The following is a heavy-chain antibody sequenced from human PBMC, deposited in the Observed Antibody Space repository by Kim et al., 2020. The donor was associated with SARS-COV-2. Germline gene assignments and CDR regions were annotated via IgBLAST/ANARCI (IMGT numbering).Heavy chain of an antibody. J-gene: IGHJ3*02. CDR3: ARHSPILAYDAFDI. D-gene: IGHD3-3*01. CDR1: GYSFTSYW. CDR2: IYPGDPET. Sequence: GESLKISCKGSGYSFTSYWIGWVRQMPGKGLEWMGIIYPGDPETRYSPSFQGQVTISADKSISTAYLQWSSLKASDTAMYYCARHSPILAYDAFDIWGQGTMVTVSS. V-gene: IGHV5-51*01.